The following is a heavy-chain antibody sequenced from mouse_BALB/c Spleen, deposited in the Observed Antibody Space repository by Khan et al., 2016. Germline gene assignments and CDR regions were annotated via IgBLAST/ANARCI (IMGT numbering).Heavy chain of an antibody. D-gene: IGHD1-1*01. J-gene: IGHJ3*01. CDR2: ISYSGTT. CDR3: TTRHYYGSSSFAY. V-gene: IGHV3-2*02. Sequence: EVQLQESGPGLVRPSQSLSLTCTVTGYSITSDYAWNWIRQFPGKKLEWMGYISYSGTTSYNPSLKSRVSITRDPSKNQFFLQLPSVTTEDTATYYCTTRHYYGSSSFAYWGQGTLVTVSA. CDR1: GYSITSDYA.